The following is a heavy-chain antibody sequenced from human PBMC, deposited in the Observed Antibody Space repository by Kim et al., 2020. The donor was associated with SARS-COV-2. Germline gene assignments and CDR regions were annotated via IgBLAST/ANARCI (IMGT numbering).Heavy chain of an antibody. J-gene: IGHJ4*02. V-gene: IGHV4-39*01. D-gene: IGHD3-22*01. Sequence: LKLRLPISVDTSKNQFSLKLSSVTAADTAVYYCARRLQYYYDSSGSPFDYWGQGTLVTVSS. CDR3: ARRLQYYYDSSGSPFDY.